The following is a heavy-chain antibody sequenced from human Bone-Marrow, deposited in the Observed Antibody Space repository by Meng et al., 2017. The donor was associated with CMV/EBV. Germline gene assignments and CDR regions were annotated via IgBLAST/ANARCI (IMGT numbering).Heavy chain of an antibody. CDR1: GFTFSSYA. D-gene: IGHD3-9*01. J-gene: IGHJ4*02. CDR3: ARQSLRDFDWADFDY. Sequence: GESLKISCAASGFTFSSYAMHWVRQAPGKGLEWVAVISYDGSNKYYADSVKGRFTISRDISKNTLYLQMNSLRAEDTAVYYCARQSLRDFDWADFDYWGQGTLVTVSS. V-gene: IGHV3-30*14. CDR2: ISYDGSNK.